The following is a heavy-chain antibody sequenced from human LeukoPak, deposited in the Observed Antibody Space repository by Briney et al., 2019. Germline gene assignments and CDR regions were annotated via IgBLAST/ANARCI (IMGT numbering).Heavy chain of an antibody. CDR3: ARGAITMIVVYYFDY. CDR1: GYTFTSYG. CDR2: ISAYSGNT. Sequence: GASVKVSCKASGYTFTSYGISWVRQAPGQGLEWMGWISAYSGNTKYAQKLQGRVTMTTDTSTSTAYMELRSLRSDDTAVYYCARGAITMIVVYYFDYWGQGTLVTVSS. D-gene: IGHD3-22*01. J-gene: IGHJ4*02. V-gene: IGHV1-18*01.